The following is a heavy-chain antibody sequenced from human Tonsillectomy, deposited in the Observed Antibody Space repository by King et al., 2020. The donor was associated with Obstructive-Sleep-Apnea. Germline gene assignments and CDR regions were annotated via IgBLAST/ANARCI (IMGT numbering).Heavy chain of an antibody. J-gene: IGHJ4*02. CDR3: ARSSYRDSWYPPDY. CDR1: RFTFETYG. D-gene: IGHD6-13*01. Sequence: QLVQSGGGVFQPGRSLRLSCSASRFTFETYGIHCVRQAPGKGLDWFGMTSSDGTKKSYSDSFKGRFTISRDNSKNTVYLQMNSLILEDTAKYYCARSSYRDSWYPPDYWGQGTLVTVSS. CDR2: TSSDGTKK. V-gene: IGHV3-30*04.